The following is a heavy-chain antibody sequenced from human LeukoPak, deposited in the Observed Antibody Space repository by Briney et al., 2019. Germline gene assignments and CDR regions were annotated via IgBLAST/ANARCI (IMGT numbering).Heavy chain of an antibody. J-gene: IGHJ4*02. CDR3: ARAPITSPFYFDY. D-gene: IGHD2-2*01. Sequence: GEPLRLSCTASGFPLDEHGMSWVRHVPGKGLEWVSGINWSGGSTDYADPLRGRFTISRDNDKNSLYLQMDSLRAEDTALYYCARAPITSPFYFDYRGQGTLGTVSA. V-gene: IGHV3-20*04. CDR1: GFPLDEHG. CDR2: INWSGGST.